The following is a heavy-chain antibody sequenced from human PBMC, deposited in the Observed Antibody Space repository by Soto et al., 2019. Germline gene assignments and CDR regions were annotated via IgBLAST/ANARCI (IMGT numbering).Heavy chain of an antibody. CDR3: AHIVVAGLGYYFDY. Sequence: QITLKESGPTLVKPTQTLTLTCTFSGFSLSSTRMAVGWIRQPPGKALEWLALIYWDDDKRYSPFLKSRLTITKDPPKNPVVLTMSNMDPVDTARYYCAHIVVAGLGYYFDYWGQGTLVTVSS. V-gene: IGHV2-5*02. J-gene: IGHJ4*02. D-gene: IGHD6-19*01. CDR2: IYWDDDK. CDR1: GFSLSSTRMA.